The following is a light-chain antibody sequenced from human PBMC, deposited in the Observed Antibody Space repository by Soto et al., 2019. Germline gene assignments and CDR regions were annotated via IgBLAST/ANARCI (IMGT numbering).Light chain of an antibody. CDR2: LGS. Sequence: DIVMTQSPLSLPVTPGEPASISCRSSQSLLHSNGYNYLDWYVQKPGQSPQLLIYLGSNRASGVPDRFSGSGSGTDFTPKISRVEAEDVGVYYCMQALQTPRTFGQGTKVEIK. V-gene: IGKV2-28*01. CDR3: MQALQTPRT. J-gene: IGKJ1*01. CDR1: QSLLHSNGYNY.